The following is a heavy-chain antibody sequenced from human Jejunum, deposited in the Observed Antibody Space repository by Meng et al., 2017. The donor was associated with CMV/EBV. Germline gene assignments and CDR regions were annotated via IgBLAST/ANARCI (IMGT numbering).Heavy chain of an antibody. CDR1: FTFSSYG. D-gene: IGHD3-3*01. J-gene: IGHJ4*02. V-gene: IGHV3-48*04. CDR3: ARDVIDDFWSNYSLDH. CDR2: ISGSSSRI. Sequence: FTFSSYGMNWVRQDPGKGLEWVSYISGSSSRIQYGDSLKDRFTISRDNAKNSLYLQMNSLRAEDTAVYYCARDVIDDFWSNYSLDHWGQGALVTVSS.